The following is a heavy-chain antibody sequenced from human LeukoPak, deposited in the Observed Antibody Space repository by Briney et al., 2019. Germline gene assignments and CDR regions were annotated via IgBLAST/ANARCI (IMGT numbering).Heavy chain of an antibody. CDR3: ATDAAYGGNLDY. Sequence: ASVKVSCKASGGTFSSYAISWVRQAPGQGLEWLGWINAYNGDTNYAQKFQGRVILSTDTSTDTAYMELSSLRSEDTAVYYCATDAAYGGNLDYWGQGTLVTVSS. V-gene: IGHV1-18*01. D-gene: IGHD4-23*01. CDR2: INAYNGDT. CDR1: GGTFSSYA. J-gene: IGHJ4*02.